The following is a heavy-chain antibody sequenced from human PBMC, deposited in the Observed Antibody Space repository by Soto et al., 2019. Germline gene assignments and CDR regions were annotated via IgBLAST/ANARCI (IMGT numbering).Heavy chain of an antibody. D-gene: IGHD3-9*01. CDR3: AKAPLHGYFDWLLDY. V-gene: IGHV1-69*10. J-gene: IGHJ4*02. CDR1: GGTFSNYA. Sequence: SVKVSCKASGGTFSNYAISWVRQAPGQGLEWMGGIIPILGIANFAQKFQGRVTITADESTSTAYMELSSLRSEDTAVYYCAKAPLHGYFDWLLDYWGQGTLVTVSS. CDR2: IIPILGIA.